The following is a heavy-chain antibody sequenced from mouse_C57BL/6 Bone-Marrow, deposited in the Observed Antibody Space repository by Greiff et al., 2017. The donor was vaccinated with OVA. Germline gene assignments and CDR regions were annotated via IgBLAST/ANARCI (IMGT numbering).Heavy chain of an antibody. D-gene: IGHD1-1*01. CDR2: INPSTGGT. CDR3: ARSRDVHYGSRWYFDV. CDR1: GYSFTGYY. Sequence: VQLQQSGPELVKPGASVKISCKASGYSFTGYYMNWVKQSPEKSLEWIGEINPSTGGTTYNQKFKAKATLTVDQSSSTAYMQLKSLTSEDSAVYYCARSRDVHYGSRWYFDVWGTGTTVTVSS. J-gene: IGHJ1*03. V-gene: IGHV1-42*01.